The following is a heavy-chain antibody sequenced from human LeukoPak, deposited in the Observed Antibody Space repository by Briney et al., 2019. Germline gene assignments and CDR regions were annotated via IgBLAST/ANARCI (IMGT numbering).Heavy chain of an antibody. D-gene: IGHD2-2*01. CDR1: GGSISSYY. CDR3: ARDQVAVVPAGMGREYSWFDP. J-gene: IGHJ5*02. CDR2: IYTSGST. V-gene: IGHV4-4*07. Sequence: SETLSLTCTVSGGSISSYYWSWIRQPAGKGLEWIGRIYTSGSTNYNPSLESRVTMSVDTSKNQFSLKLSSVTAADTAVYYCARDQVAVVPAGMGREYSWFDPWGQGTLVTVSS.